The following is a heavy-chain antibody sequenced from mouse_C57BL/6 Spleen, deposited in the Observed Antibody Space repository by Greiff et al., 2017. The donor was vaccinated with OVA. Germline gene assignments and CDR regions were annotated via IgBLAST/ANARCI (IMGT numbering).Heavy chain of an antibody. Sequence: EVKLQESGPGLVKPSQSLSLTCSVTGYSITSGYYWNWIRQFPGNKLEWMGYISYDGSNNYNPSLKNRISITRDTSKNQFFLKLNSVTTEDTATYYCASGGYYGSSYEYFDYWGQGTTLTVSS. V-gene: IGHV3-6*01. D-gene: IGHD1-1*01. CDR2: ISYDGSN. CDR1: GYSITSGYY. CDR3: ASGGYYGSSYEYFDY. J-gene: IGHJ2*01.